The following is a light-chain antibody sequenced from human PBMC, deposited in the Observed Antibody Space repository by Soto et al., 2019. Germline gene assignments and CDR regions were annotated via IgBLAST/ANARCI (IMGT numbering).Light chain of an antibody. V-gene: IGKV3-11*01. J-gene: IGKJ4*01. CDR3: QQYGSSPLT. CDR1: QSVSSY. Sequence: EIVLTQSPATLSLSPGERATLSCRASQSVSSYLAWYQQKPGQAPRLLIYDASNRATGIPARFSGSGSGTDFTLTISSLEPEDFAVYCQQYGSSPLTFGGGTKVDIK. CDR2: DAS.